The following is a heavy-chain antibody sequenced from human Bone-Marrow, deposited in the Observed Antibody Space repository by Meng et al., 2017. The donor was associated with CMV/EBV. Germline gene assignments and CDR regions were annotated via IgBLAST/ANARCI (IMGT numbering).Heavy chain of an antibody. V-gene: IGHV3-23*01. CDR3: AKSLSYFHYHGMDV. CDR1: GFTFTSYD. D-gene: IGHD2/OR15-2a*01. Sequence: GESLKIXCAASGFTFTSYDMSWVRHAPGEGLKWFAGISGSGDTTYYADSVKGRFTISRNNCKNTLYMQMNSLRAEDTAVYYCAKSLSYFHYHGMDVWGQGTTVTVSS. J-gene: IGHJ6*02. CDR2: ISGSGDTT.